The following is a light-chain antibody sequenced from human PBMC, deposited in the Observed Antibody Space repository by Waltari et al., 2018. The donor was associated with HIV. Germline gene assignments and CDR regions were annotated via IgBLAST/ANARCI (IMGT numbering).Light chain of an antibody. CDR3: QSYDISLSGWV. Sequence: QSVLTQPPSVSGAPGQRVTTSSTGSSSNIGAGYDVHWYQQFPGTAPKVLIYGNTYRPSGVPDRFSGSKSGSSASLLITGLQAEDDADYYCQSYDISLSGWVFGGGTKLTVL. CDR2: GNT. V-gene: IGLV1-40*01. CDR1: SSNIGAGYD. J-gene: IGLJ3*02.